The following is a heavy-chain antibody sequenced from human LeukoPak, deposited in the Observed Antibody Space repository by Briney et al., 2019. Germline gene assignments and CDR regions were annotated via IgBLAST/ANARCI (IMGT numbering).Heavy chain of an antibody. Sequence: PGGSLRLSCEGSGFTFTIDGMNWVRQAPGKGLEWVSYISSSGSTIYYADSVKGRFTISRDNAKNSLYLQMNSLRAEDTAVYYCARVGEDAAAGPDYWGQGTLVTVSS. J-gene: IGHJ4*02. CDR3: ARVGEDAAAGPDY. D-gene: IGHD6-13*01. CDR1: GFTFTIDG. V-gene: IGHV3-48*04. CDR2: ISSSGSTI.